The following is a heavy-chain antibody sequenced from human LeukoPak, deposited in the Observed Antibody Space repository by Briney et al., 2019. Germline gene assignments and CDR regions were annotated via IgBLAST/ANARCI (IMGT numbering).Heavy chain of an antibody. J-gene: IGHJ4*02. D-gene: IGHD3-10*01. V-gene: IGHV1-46*03. CDR1: GYTFTSYY. Sequence: ASVKVSCKASGYTFTSYYMHWVRQAPGQGLEWMGRINPSGGSTSYAQKFQGRVTMTRDTSTSTVYRELSSLRSEDKAVYYCDRLFTLVRGSPPRCFDYWGQGTLVTVSS. CDR3: DRLFTLVRGSPPRCFDY. CDR2: INPSGGST.